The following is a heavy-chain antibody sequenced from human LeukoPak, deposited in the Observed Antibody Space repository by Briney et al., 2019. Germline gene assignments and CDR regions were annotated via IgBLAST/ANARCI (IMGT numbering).Heavy chain of an antibody. V-gene: IGHV3-23*01. J-gene: IGHJ4*02. Sequence: PGGSLRLSCAASGFTLSDYGMSWVRQAPGKGLEWVAGISTSDSTYYADSVKGRFTISRDDSKNTLYLQVDSLGAEDTAVYYCAKGTHPYLLDYWGQGTLVTVSS. CDR1: GFTLSDYG. CDR2: ISTSDST. D-gene: IGHD1-14*01. CDR3: AKGTHPYLLDY.